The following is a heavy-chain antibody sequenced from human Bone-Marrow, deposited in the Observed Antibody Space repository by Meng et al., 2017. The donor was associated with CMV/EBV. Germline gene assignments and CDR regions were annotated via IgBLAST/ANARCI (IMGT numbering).Heavy chain of an antibody. CDR1: GGSFSGYY. CDR3: ARDQGLEGYDFWSGSPRYGMDV. CDR2: INHSGST. D-gene: IGHD3-3*01. V-gene: IGHV4-34*01. Sequence: TLSLTCAVYGGSFSGYYWSWIRQPPGKGLEWIGEINHSGSTNYNPSLKSRVTISVDTSKNQFSLKLSSVTAADTAVYYCARDQGLEGYDFWSGSPRYGMDVWGQGTTVTVSS. J-gene: IGHJ6*02.